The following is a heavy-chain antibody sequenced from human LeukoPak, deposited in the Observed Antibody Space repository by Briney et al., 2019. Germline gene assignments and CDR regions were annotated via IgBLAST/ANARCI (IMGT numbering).Heavy chain of an antibody. D-gene: IGHD4-11*01. J-gene: IGHJ3*02. V-gene: IGHV4-61*01. CDR1: GGSVSSGSYY. CDR3: AGGGLQCFDI. CDR2: IYYSGST. Sequence: PSETLSLTCTVSGGSVSSGSYYWSWIRQPPGKGLEWIGYIYYSGSTNYNPSLKSRVTISVDTSKNQFSLKLSSVTAADTAVHYCAGGGLQCFDIWGQGTMVTVSS.